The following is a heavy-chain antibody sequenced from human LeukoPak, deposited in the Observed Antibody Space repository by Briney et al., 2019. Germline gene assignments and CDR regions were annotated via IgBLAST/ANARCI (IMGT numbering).Heavy chain of an antibody. J-gene: IGHJ4*02. V-gene: IGHV3-43D*03. CDR2: ISWDGGST. D-gene: IGHD5-24*01. CDR3: AKGGEMATIEDYFDY. CDR1: GFTFDDYA. Sequence: GGSLRLSCAASGFTFDDYAMHWVRQAPGKGLEWVSLISWDGGSTYYADSVKGRFTISRDNSKNSLYLQMNSLRAEDTALYYCAKGGEMATIEDYFDYWGQGTLVTVSS.